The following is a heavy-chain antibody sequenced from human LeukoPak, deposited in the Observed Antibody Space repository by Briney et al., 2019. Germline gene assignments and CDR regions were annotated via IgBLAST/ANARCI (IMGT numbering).Heavy chain of an antibody. V-gene: IGHV1-2*02. Sequence: ASVKVSCKASGYSFTGHYIHWVRQGPGQGLEWMGWISPNNGVTKYAQTFQDRVTMTKDTSISTAYMDLSRLRSDDTAVYYCARGGTVPGLDYWGQGTLVTVSS. CDR3: ARGGTVPGLDY. D-gene: IGHD3-16*01. CDR2: ISPNNGVT. CDR1: GYSFTGHY. J-gene: IGHJ4*02.